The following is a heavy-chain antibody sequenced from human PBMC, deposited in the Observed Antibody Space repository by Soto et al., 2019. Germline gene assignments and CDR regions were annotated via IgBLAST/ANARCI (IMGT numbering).Heavy chain of an antibody. CDR3: ATAVRGSGSHYNSFGY. V-gene: IGHV3-53*01. Sequence: EVQLVESGGGLIQPGGSLQISCAASGFTVGNNYMSWVRQAPGKGLEWVSLIYSTGTTKYADSVKGRFTVSRDNAKNTLYLQMNSLRAEDTAVYYCATAVRGSGSHYNSFGYWGQGTLVTVSS. CDR2: IYSTGTT. J-gene: IGHJ4*02. CDR1: GFTVGNNY. D-gene: IGHD3-10*01.